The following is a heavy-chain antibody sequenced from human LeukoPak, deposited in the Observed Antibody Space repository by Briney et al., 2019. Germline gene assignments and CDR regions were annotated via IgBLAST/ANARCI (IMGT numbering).Heavy chain of an antibody. CDR1: GGSISSSSYY. Sequence: PSETLSLTCTVSGGSISSSSYYWGWIRQPPGKGLEWIGSIYYSGSTYYNPFLKSRVTISVDTSKNQFSLKLSSVTAADTAVYYCARPYCHSTNCYKFDAFDIWGQGTMVTVSS. J-gene: IGHJ3*02. CDR2: IYYSGST. V-gene: IGHV4-39*01. D-gene: IGHD2-2*02. CDR3: ARPYCHSTNCYKFDAFDI.